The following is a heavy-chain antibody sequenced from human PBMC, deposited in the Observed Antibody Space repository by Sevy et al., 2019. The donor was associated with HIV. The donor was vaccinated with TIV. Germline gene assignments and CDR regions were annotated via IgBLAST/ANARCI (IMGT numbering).Heavy chain of an antibody. D-gene: IGHD3-10*01. CDR2: INPNSGGT. V-gene: IGHV1-2*02. CDR1: GYTFTGYY. J-gene: IGHJ4*02. Sequence: ASVKVSCKASGYTFTGYYMHWVRQAPGQGLEWMGGINPNSGGTNYAQKFQGRVTMTRDTSISTAYMELSRLGSDDTAVYYCARVGDLLGGIDYWGQGTLVTVSS. CDR3: ARVGDLLGGIDY.